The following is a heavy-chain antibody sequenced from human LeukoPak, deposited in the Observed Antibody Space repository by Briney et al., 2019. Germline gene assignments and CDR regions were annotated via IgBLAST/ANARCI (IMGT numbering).Heavy chain of an antibody. D-gene: IGHD1-1*01. CDR1: GFTFSTDA. CDR2: ISDTGGST. Sequence: GGSLRLSCAASGFTFSTDAMSWVRQAPGKGLEWVSAISDTGGSTHYADSVKGRFTISRDNSENTLYLQMNSLRAEDTAIYYCAKSRGYYYYYGLDVWGQGTTVTVSS. J-gene: IGHJ6*02. CDR3: AKSRGYYYYYGLDV. V-gene: IGHV3-23*01.